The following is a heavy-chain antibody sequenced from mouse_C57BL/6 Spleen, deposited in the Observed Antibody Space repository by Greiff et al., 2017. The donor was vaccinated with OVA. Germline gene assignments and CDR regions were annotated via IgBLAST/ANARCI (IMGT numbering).Heavy chain of an antibody. CDR3: ARYNYGNSFDY. J-gene: IGHJ2*01. D-gene: IGHD2-1*01. V-gene: IGHV7-3*01. CDR1: GFTFTDYY. Sequence: EVKVVESGGGLVQPGGSLSLSCAASGFTFTDYYMSWVRQPPGKALEWLGFIRNKANGYTTEYSASVKGRFTISRDNSQSILYLQMNALRAEDSATYYCARYNYGNSFDYWGQGTTLTVSS. CDR2: IRNKANGYTT.